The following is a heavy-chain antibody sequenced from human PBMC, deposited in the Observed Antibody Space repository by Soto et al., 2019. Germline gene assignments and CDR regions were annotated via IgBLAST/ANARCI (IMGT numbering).Heavy chain of an antibody. CDR2: INPRDGTI. V-gene: IGHV1-46*01. D-gene: IGHD3-10*01. CDR1: GYTFTNHY. CDR3: ARDHFTLVRDVDQPALPFDP. J-gene: IGHJ5*02. Sequence: QVQLVQSGAEVKKPGASIKVSCKASGYTFTNHYVQWVRQAPTQGLEWMGIINPRDGTIVYAKQFQRRTSMTMDVSTRTVYMELRSLTSEDTAVDYCARDHFTLVRDVDQPALPFDPWGPGTLVSVAS.